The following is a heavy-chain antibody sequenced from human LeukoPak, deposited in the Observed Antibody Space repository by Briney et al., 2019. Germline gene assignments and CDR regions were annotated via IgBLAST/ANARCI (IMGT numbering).Heavy chain of an antibody. Sequence: ASVKVSCKASGYTFTSYYMHWVRQAPGQGLEWMGWINPNSGGTNYAQKFQGRVTMTRDTSISTAYMELSSLRSEDTAVYYCARGSIAAAGTFDYWGQGTLVTVSS. CDR3: ARGSIAAAGTFDY. CDR2: INPNSGGT. V-gene: IGHV1-2*02. J-gene: IGHJ4*02. D-gene: IGHD6-13*01. CDR1: GYTFTSYY.